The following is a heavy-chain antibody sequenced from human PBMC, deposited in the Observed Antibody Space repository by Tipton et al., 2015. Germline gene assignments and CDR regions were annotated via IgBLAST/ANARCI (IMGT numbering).Heavy chain of an antibody. Sequence: TLSLTCTVSGGSISRSSYYWGWIRQPPGKGLEWIGSIYYSGSTYYNPSLKNRVTISVDTSKNQFSLKMSSVTAADTAVYFCARDLEHGMDVWGQGTTVTVS. CDR1: GGSISRSSYY. J-gene: IGHJ6*02. V-gene: IGHV4-39*07. CDR3: ARDLEHGMDV. CDR2: IYYSGST.